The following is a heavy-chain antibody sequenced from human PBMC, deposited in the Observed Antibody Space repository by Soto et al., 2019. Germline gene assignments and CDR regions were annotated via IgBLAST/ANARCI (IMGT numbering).Heavy chain of an antibody. V-gene: IGHV4-59*08. CDR3: ARSSGDGGRFDY. CDR1: GGSISSYY. D-gene: IGHD7-27*01. CDR2: IYYSGTT. J-gene: IGHJ4*02. Sequence: QVQLQESGPGLVKPSETLSLTCTVSGGSISSYYWSWIRQSPGKGLEWIAYIYYSGTTNYNPSLKSRVTISVDTSKNQFSLKLSSVTAADTAMYYCARSSGDGGRFDYWGQGTLVTVSS.